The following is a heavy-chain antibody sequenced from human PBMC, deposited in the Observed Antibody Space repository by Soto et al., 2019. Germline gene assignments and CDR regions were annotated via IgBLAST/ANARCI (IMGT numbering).Heavy chain of an antibody. CDR1: GGSISSSSYY. J-gene: IGHJ4*02. Sequence: SETLSLTCTVSGGSISSSSYYWGWIRQPPGKGLEWIGSIYYSGSTYYNPSLKSRVTISVDTSKNQFSLKLSSVTAADTAVYYCARQGIVVVPAAMPSFDYWGQGTLVTVSS. D-gene: IGHD2-2*01. CDR2: IYYSGST. V-gene: IGHV4-39*01. CDR3: ARQGIVVVPAAMPSFDY.